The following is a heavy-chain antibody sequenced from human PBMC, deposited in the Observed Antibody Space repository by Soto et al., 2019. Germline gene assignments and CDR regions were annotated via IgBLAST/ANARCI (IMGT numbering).Heavy chain of an antibody. Sequence: SETLSLTCTVSGGSISSSSYYWGWIRQPPGKGLEWIGSIYYSGSTYYNPSLKSRVTISVDTSKNQFSLKLSSVTAADTAVYYCARVRSEYSSSWYVYYYYGMDVWGQGTTVTVSS. CDR3: ARVRSEYSSSWYVYYYYGMDV. V-gene: IGHV4-39*01. J-gene: IGHJ6*02. CDR2: IYYSGST. D-gene: IGHD6-13*01. CDR1: GGSISSSSYY.